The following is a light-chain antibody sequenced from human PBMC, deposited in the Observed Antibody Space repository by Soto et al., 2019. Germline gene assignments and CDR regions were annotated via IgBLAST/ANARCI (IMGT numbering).Light chain of an antibody. V-gene: IGKV1-5*03. CDR1: QSLTMG. J-gene: IGKJ1*01. Sequence: DIHMTQSPSTLSASGGDRVTITCRASQSLTMGLAWYQQKPGKAPNLLIYKTSSLESGVPSRFSGSGSGTEFTLTISSLQPDAFATYYCQHWTDYSWTFGQGTKVEVK. CDR2: KTS. CDR3: QHWTDYSWT.